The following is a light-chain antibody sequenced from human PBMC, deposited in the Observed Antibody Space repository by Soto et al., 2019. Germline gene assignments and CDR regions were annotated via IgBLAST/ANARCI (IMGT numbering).Light chain of an antibody. CDR3: ETWDTSTRV. J-gene: IGLJ2*01. Sequence: QPVLTQSSSASASLGSSVKLTCTLSSGHSSYIIAWHQQQSGKAPRYLMKLEGSGNYNKGSGVPDRFSGSTSGTDRYLTISNLQSEDEADYYCETWDTSTRVFGGGTQLTVL. CDR1: SGHSSYI. CDR2: LEGSGNY. V-gene: IGLV4-60*03.